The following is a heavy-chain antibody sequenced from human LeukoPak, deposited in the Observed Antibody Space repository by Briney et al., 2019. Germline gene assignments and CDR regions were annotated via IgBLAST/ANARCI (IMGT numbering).Heavy chain of an antibody. CDR3: ARAFFGADYYDSSGQAFDI. D-gene: IGHD3-22*01. Sequence: ASVKVSCKASGYTFTGYFMHWVRQAPGQGLEWMGRINANSGGTRYAQNFQGRVTMTRDMSISTAYMELSRLRSDDTAVYYCARAFFGADYYDSSGQAFDIWGQGTMVTVSS. J-gene: IGHJ3*02. V-gene: IGHV1-2*06. CDR1: GYTFTGYF. CDR2: INANSGGT.